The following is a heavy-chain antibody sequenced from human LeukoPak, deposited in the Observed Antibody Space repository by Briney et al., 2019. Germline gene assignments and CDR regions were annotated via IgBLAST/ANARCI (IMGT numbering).Heavy chain of an antibody. V-gene: IGHV1-24*01. CDR3: ARGGELLLERLKH. Sequence: ASVKVSCKVSGYTLTGLSLHWVRQAPGKGLEWMGGFDPEDGETFYAQKFQGRVTITADESTSTAYMELSSLRSEDTAVYYCARGGELLLERLKHWGQGTLVTVSS. D-gene: IGHD1-26*01. CDR1: GYTLTGLS. CDR2: FDPEDGET. J-gene: IGHJ4*02.